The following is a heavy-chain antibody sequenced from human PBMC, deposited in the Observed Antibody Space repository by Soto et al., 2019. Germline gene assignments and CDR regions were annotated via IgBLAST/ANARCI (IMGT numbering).Heavy chain of an antibody. J-gene: IGHJ4*02. Sequence: QVHLVQSGAEVKKPGASVKVSCKASGYTFTSYGITWVRQAPGQGLEWMGWISAHNGNTDYAQKLQGRVIVTRDTSTSTAYMELRSLISDDTAVYHCARGRYGAYWGQGALVTVSS. CDR1: GYTFTSYG. V-gene: IGHV1-18*01. CDR2: ISAHNGNT. CDR3: ARGRYGAY. D-gene: IGHD3-10*01.